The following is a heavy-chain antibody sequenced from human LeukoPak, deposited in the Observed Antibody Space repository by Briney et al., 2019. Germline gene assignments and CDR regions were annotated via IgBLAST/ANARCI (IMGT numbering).Heavy chain of an antibody. CDR3: ARGRSGCYFY. Sequence: SETLSLTCAVYGGSFSGYYWSWIRQPPGKGLEWIGEINHSGSTNYDPSLKSRVTISVDTSKNQFSLKLSSVTAADTAVYYCARGRSGCYFYWGQGTLVTVSS. D-gene: IGHD1-26*01. CDR2: INHSGST. CDR1: GGSFSGYY. J-gene: IGHJ4*02. V-gene: IGHV4-34*01.